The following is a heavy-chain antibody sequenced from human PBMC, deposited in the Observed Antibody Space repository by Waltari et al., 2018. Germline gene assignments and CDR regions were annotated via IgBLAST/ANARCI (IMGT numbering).Heavy chain of an antibody. CDR2: IYPGDSNT. CDR1: GSSFAKSW. V-gene: IGHV5-51*01. CDR3: ARQNIHSYGYGYFDF. J-gene: IGHJ4*02. D-gene: IGHD5-18*01. Sequence: EVQLEQSGAEVKKPGESLKISCNVSGSSFAKSWIGWVRQMPGKGLEWMGVIYPGDSNTKYSLSFQGQVTISADTSISTAYLQWSSLKASDTAIYFCARQNIHSYGYGYFDFWGQGTLVTVSS.